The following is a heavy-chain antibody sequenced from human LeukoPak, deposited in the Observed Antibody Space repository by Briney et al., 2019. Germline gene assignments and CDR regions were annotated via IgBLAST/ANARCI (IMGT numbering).Heavy chain of an antibody. J-gene: IGHJ4*02. Sequence: ASVTVSCKASGYTFTRYYMHWVRQAPGQGREWIGWINPNSGGTNYAQKFQGRVTMTRDTSISTAYMELSRLRSDDTAVYYCARDTGDPNSFTVIPALAYWGQGTLVTVSS. CDR1: GYTFTRYY. V-gene: IGHV1-2*02. CDR2: INPNSGGT. D-gene: IGHD4-17*01. CDR3: ARDTGDPNSFTVIPALAY.